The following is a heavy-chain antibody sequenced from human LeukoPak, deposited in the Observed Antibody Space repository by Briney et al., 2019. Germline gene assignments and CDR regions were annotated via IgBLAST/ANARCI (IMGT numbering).Heavy chain of an antibody. J-gene: IGHJ6*03. D-gene: IGHD3-16*01. CDR1: GFTFSSYA. CDR3: ASYARGRSYYYMDV. Sequence: GGSLRLSCAASGFTFSSYAMSWVRQAPGKGLEWVSAISGSGGSTYYADSVKGRFTISRDNSKNTLYLQMNSLRAEDTAVYYCASYARGRSYYYMDVWGKGTTVTVS. CDR2: ISGSGGST. V-gene: IGHV3-23*01.